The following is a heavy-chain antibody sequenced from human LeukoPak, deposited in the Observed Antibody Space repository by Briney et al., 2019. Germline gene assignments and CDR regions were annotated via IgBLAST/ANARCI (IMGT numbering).Heavy chain of an antibody. V-gene: IGHV4-4*07. Sequence: PSETLSLTRTVSGGSISSYYWNWIRQPAGKGLEWIGRIYTSGSTNYNPSLKSRVTMSVDTSRNQFSLKLSSVTAADTAVYYCARVCSSTSCYAFDIWGQGTMVIVSS. CDR2: IYTSGST. D-gene: IGHD2-2*01. J-gene: IGHJ3*02. CDR1: GGSISSYY. CDR3: ARVCSSTSCYAFDI.